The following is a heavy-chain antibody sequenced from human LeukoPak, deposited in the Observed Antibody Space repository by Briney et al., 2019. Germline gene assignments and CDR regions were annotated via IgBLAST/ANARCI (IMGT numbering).Heavy chain of an antibody. J-gene: IGHJ6*03. CDR3: ARGLGYYDSSGYRRPYYYYYYYMDV. CDR1: GVSFSGYY. Sequence: PSETLSLTCAVYGVSFSGYYWSWLRQPPGKGLEWIGEINHSGSTNYNPSLKSRVTISVDTSKNQFSLKLSSVTAADTAVYYCARGLGYYDSSGYRRPYYYYYYYMDVWGKGTTVTVSS. CDR2: INHSGST. D-gene: IGHD3-22*01. V-gene: IGHV4-34*01.